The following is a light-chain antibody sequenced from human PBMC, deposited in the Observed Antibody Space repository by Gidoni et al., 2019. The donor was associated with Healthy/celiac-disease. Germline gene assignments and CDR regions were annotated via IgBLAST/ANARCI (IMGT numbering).Light chain of an antibody. CDR1: SSNIGAGYD. V-gene: IGLV1-40*01. CDR3: QSYDSSLSVV. Sequence: QSVLTQPPSVSGAPGQGVTISCTGSSSNIGAGYDVHWYQQLPGTAPRLLIYGNSNRPSGVPDRFSGSKSGTSASLAITGLQAKDEADYYCQSYDSSLSVVFGGGTKLTVL. J-gene: IGLJ2*01. CDR2: GNS.